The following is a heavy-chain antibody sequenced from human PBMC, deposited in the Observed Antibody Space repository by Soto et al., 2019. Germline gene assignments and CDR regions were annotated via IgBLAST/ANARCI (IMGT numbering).Heavy chain of an antibody. Sequence: PGGSLRLSCAASGFTFSSYAMNWVRQAPGEGLEWVAGISYDGNKKYYAESVKGRFTISRDNSKKTLYLQMNSLRIEDTTLYYCAREAPGSGWSDYYYGMDVWGQGTTVTVSS. J-gene: IGHJ6*01. CDR1: GFTFSSYA. CDR2: ISYDGNKK. D-gene: IGHD6-19*01. V-gene: IGHV3-30-3*01. CDR3: AREAPGSGWSDYYYGMDV.